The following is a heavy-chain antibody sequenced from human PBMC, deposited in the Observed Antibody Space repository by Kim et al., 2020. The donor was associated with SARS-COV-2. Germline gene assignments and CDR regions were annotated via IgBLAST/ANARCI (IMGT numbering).Heavy chain of an antibody. J-gene: IGHJ6*02. D-gene: IGHD5-18*01. CDR1: GGTFSSYA. Sequence: SVKVSCKASGGTFSSYAISWVRQAPGQGLEWMGGIIPIFGTANYAQKFQGRVTITADESTSTAYMELSSLRSEDTAVYYCASTRHVDTAMQVLYYGMDVWGQGTTVTVSS. CDR3: ASTRHVDTAMQVLYYGMDV. CDR2: IIPIFGTA. V-gene: IGHV1-69*13.